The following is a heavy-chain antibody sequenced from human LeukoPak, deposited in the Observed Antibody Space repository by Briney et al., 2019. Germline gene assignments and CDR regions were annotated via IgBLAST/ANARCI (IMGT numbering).Heavy chain of an antibody. V-gene: IGHV1-2*02. J-gene: IGHJ4*02. D-gene: IGHD2-21*02. CDR1: GYTFTGYY. CDR3: ARGICGGDCYCGY. CDR2: INPNSGGT. Sequence: GGSVKVSCKASGYTFTGYYMHWVRQAPGQGLEWMGWINPNSGGTNYAQKFQGRVTMTRDTSISTAYMELSSLRSEDTAVYYCARGICGGDCYCGYWGQGTLVTVSS.